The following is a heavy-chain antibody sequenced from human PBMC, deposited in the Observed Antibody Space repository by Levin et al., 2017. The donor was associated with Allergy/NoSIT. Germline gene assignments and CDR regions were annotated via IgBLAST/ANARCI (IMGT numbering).Heavy chain of an antibody. CDR1: GFTFSSYA. CDR2: ISYDGSNK. V-gene: IGHV3-30-3*01. Sequence: QTGGSLRLSCAASGFTFSSYAMHWVRQAPGKGLEWVAVISYDGSNKYYADSVKGRFTISRDNSKNTLYLQMNSLRAEDTAVYYCARDKNWGGLGDDYYDSSGYPYYFDYWGQGTLVTVSS. J-gene: IGHJ4*02. CDR3: ARDKNWGGLGDDYYDSSGYPYYFDY. D-gene: IGHD3-22*01.